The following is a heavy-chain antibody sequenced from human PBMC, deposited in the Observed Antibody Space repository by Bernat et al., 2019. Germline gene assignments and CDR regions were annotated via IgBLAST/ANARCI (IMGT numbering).Heavy chain of an antibody. V-gene: IGHV3-9*01. CDR3: VKGSDSSGPYFDY. D-gene: IGHD3-22*01. CDR2: ISWNSGSV. CDR1: GFTFDDYA. J-gene: IGHJ4*02. Sequence: EVQLVESGGGLVKPGRSLRLSCAASGFTFDDYAMHWVRQAPGKGLEWVSGISWNSGSVDYADSVKGRFTISRDNAKNSLYLQMNSLRAEDTALYYCVKGSDSSGPYFDYWGQGTLVTVSS.